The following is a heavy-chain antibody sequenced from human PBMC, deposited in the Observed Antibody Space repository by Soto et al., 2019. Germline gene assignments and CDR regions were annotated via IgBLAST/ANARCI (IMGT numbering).Heavy chain of an antibody. Sequence: EVQLVESGGGLVKPGGSLRLSCAASGFTFSNAWMNWVRQAPGKGLEWVGRIKSKTDGGTTDYAAPVKGRFTISRDDSNNTLYLQMNSLKTEDTAVYYCTTLSDYYDSSGYFSDYYYYGMDVWGQGTTVTVSS. CDR1: GFTFSNAW. D-gene: IGHD3-22*01. CDR2: IKSKTDGGTT. CDR3: TTLSDYYDSSGYFSDYYYYGMDV. J-gene: IGHJ6*02. V-gene: IGHV3-15*07.